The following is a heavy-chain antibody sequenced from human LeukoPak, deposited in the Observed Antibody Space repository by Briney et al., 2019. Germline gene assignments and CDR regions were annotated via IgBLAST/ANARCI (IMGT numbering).Heavy chain of an antibody. CDR3: ARGPERTGVGTRYYYDMDV. D-gene: IGHD2-8*01. CDR1: GFTFSSYA. CDR2: ISYDGSNK. Sequence: PGGSLRLSCAASGFTFSSYAMHWVRPAPGKGLEWEAVISYDGSNKYYADSVKGRFTISRDNSKNTLYLQMNSLRAEDTAVYYCARGPERTGVGTRYYYDMDVWGQGTTVTVSS. J-gene: IGHJ6*02. V-gene: IGHV3-30-3*01.